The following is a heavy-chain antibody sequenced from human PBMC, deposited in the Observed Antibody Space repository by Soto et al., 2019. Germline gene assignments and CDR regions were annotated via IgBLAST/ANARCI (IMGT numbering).Heavy chain of an antibody. CDR1: GGSIRPYY. CDR2: IYFTGST. Sequence: SETLSLTCTVSGGSIRPYYWSWIRQPAGKGLEWIGRIYFTGSTNYNPSLKSRVTMSLDTSKNQFSLKLSSVTAADTAVYYCAREGGYYDSSGSGVYHYYGVDVWGQGATVTVSS. CDR3: AREGGYYDSSGSGVYHYYGVDV. V-gene: IGHV4-4*07. D-gene: IGHD3-22*01. J-gene: IGHJ6*02.